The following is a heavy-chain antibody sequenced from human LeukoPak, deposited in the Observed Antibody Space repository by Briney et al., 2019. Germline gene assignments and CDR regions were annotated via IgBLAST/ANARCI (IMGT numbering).Heavy chain of an antibody. CDR3: AKTYGSGSIPSYYFDY. CDR1: GFTSSSYG. J-gene: IGHJ4*02. D-gene: IGHD3-10*01. CDR2: IWHDGGNK. V-gene: IGHV3-33*06. Sequence: GGSLRLSCAASGFTSSSYGMHWVRQAPGKGLEWVAVIWHDGGNKYYADSVRGRFTISRDNSKNTLYLQMNSLRAEDTAVYYCAKTYGSGSIPSYYFDYLGQGTLVTVSS.